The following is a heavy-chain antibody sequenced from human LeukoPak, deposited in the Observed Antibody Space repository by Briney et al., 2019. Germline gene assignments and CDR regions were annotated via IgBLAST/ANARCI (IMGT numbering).Heavy chain of an antibody. D-gene: IGHD2-2*01. CDR2: INSDGSST. J-gene: IGHJ1*01. V-gene: IGHV3-74*01. CDR3: ARDVGSTSYTPYFQH. CDR1: GFTFSSYW. Sequence: PGGSLRLSCAASGFTFSSYWMHWVRQAPGKGLVWVSRINSDGSSTSYADSVKGRFTISRDNAKNTLYLQMNSLRAEGTAVYYCARDVGSTSYTPYFQHWGQGTLVTVSS.